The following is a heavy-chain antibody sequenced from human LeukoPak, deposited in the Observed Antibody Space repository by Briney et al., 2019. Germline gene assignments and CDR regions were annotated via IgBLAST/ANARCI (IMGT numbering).Heavy chain of an antibody. J-gene: IGHJ4*02. CDR1: GGSISSGGYY. V-gene: IGHV4-31*03. CDR2: IYYSGST. CDR3: ARGGRRDGYFDY. Sequence: PSETLSLTCTVSGGSISSGGYYWSWIRQHPGKGLEWIGYIYYSGSTYYNPSLKSRVTISVDTSKNQFSLKLSSVTAADTAVYYCARGGRRDGYFDYWGQGTLVTVSS.